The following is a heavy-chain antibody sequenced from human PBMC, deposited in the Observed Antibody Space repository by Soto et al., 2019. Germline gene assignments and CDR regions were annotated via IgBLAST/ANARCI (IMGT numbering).Heavy chain of an antibody. CDR3: ARDPARASIDGISCLSV. CDR2: ISSNGGST. J-gene: IGHJ1*01. V-gene: IGHV3-64*01. D-gene: IGHD2-2*01. Sequence: EVQLVESGGGLVQPGGSLRLSCAASGFTLSGYAMHWVRQAPGKGLEYVSAISSNGGSTYYANSVKGRFTISRDNSKNTLLVQMGSLRAEDMAVYCCARDPARASIDGISCLSVWGQGNLVTASS. CDR1: GFTLSGYA.